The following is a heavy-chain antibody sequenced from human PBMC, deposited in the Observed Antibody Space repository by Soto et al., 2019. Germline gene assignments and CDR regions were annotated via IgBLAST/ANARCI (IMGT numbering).Heavy chain of an antibody. CDR1: GFTFSSYW. V-gene: IGHV3-7*03. J-gene: IGHJ3*02. CDR2: IKESGSEK. CDR3: AKFRRNAFDI. D-gene: IGHD2-21*01. Sequence: PGGSLRLSCAASGFTFSSYWMSWVRQAPGKGLEWVANIKESGSEKYYVDSVKGRFTISRDNAKNTLYLQMNSLRAEDTAVYYCAKFRRNAFDIWGQGTMVTVSS.